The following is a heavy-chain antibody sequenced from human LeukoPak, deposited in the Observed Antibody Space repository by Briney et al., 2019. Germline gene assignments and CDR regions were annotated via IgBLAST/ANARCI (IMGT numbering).Heavy chain of an antibody. CDR1: GGSISSYY. CDR2: IYYSGST. V-gene: IGHV4-59*01. D-gene: IGHD6-13*01. J-gene: IGHJ6*03. Sequence: PSETLSLTCTVSGGSISSYYWSWIRQPPGKGLEWIGYIYYSGSTNYNPSLESRVTISVDTSKNQFSLKLSSVTAADTAVYYCARGRVSSSSWYSTYYYYFYMDVWGQGTLVTVSS. CDR3: ARGRVSSSSWYSTYYYYFYMDV.